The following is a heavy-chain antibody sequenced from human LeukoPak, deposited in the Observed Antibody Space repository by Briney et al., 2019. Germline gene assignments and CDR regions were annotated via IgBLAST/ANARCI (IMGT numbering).Heavy chain of an antibody. CDR3: AIRGENDSTGSRTDY. CDR1: GFTVSSNY. Sequence: PGGSLRLSCAASGFTVSSNYMSWVRQAPGKGLEWVSVIYSGGSTYYADSVKGRFTISRDNSKHTLYLQMNSLRAEDTAVYYCAIRGENDSTGSRTDYWGQGTLATVSS. D-gene: IGHD3-22*01. V-gene: IGHV3-53*01. CDR2: IYSGGST. J-gene: IGHJ4*02.